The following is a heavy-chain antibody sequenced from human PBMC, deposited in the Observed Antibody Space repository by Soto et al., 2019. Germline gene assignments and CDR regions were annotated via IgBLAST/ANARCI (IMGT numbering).Heavy chain of an antibody. J-gene: IGHJ1*01. Sequence: GGSLRLSCAASGFTFDDYTMHWVRQAPGKGLEWVSLISWDGGSTYYADSVKGRFTISRDNSKNSLYLQMNSLRTEDTALYYCATGLESIAARPPDYFQHWGQGTLVTVSS. D-gene: IGHD6-6*01. CDR3: ATGLESIAARPPDYFQH. CDR2: ISWDGGST. CDR1: GFTFDDYT. V-gene: IGHV3-43*01.